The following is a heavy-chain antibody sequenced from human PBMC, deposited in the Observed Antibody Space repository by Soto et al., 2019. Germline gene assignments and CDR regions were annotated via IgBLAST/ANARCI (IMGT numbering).Heavy chain of an antibody. J-gene: IGHJ4*02. CDR3: ARGAAFYSSSWYYFDY. D-gene: IGHD6-13*01. CDR2: INHSGST. V-gene: IGHV4-34*01. CDR1: GGSFSGYY. Sequence: SETLSLTCAVYGGSFSGYYWSWIRQPPGKGLEWIGEINHSGSTNYNPSLKSRVTISVDTSKNQFSLKLSSVTAADTAVYYCARGAAFYSSSWYYFDYWGQGTLVTVSS.